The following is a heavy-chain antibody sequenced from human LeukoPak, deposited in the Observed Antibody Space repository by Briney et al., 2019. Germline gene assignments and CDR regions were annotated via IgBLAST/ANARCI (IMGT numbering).Heavy chain of an antibody. V-gene: IGHV4-59*01. CDR2: IHYSGST. J-gene: IGHJ4*02. CDR1: GGSINSYY. Sequence: PSETLSLTCTVSGGSINSYYWSWIRQPPGKGLEWIGYIHYSGSTDYNPSLKSRVSISADTSKNQFSLKLSSVTAADTAVYYCATGRYLQLINYWGQGTLVTVSS. D-gene: IGHD6-13*01. CDR3: ATGRYLQLINY.